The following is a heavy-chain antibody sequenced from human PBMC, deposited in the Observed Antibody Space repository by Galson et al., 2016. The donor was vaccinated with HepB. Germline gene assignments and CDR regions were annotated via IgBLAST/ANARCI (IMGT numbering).Heavy chain of an antibody. CDR3: AGPNTSGLYYYYYMDV. V-gene: IGHV4-59*05. CDR1: GDSISSYF. Sequence: ETLSLTCTVSGDSISSYFWSWIRQPAGKGLEWIGSIYYRGSTYFNPPLKSRVTISVDTSKNQFSLKLSSVTAADTAVYYCAGPNTSGLYYYYYMDVWGKGTTVTVSS. J-gene: IGHJ6*03. D-gene: IGHD6-25*01. CDR2: IYYRGST.